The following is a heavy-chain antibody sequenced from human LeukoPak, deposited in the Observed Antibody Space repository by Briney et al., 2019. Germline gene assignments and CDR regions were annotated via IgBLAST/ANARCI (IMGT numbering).Heavy chain of an antibody. CDR1: GFTFSSYW. V-gene: IGHV3-7*04. Sequence: GGSLRLSCAASGFTFSSYWMSWVRQAPGKGLGWVANIKEDGSEKKYYEDSVKGRFTISRDNTKKSLYLQMNNLRAEDTAMYYCARGGYRYEYWGQGTLVTVSS. CDR2: IKEDGSEKK. CDR3: ARGGYRYEY. D-gene: IGHD5-12*01. J-gene: IGHJ4*02.